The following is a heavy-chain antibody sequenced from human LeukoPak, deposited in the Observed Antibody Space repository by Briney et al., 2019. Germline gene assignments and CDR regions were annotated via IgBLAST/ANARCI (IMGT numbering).Heavy chain of an antibody. Sequence: PGGSLRLSCVASGFIFSDYYMAWIRQSPGKRLEWVSYISGSGSTISYADSVKGRFTISRDNAKNSLYLQMNSLRPEDTAMYYCARDWNQLLYNWYDSWGQGTLVTVSS. CDR1: GFIFSDYY. CDR3: ARDWNQLLYNWYDS. J-gene: IGHJ5*01. V-gene: IGHV3-11*01. D-gene: IGHD2-21*01. CDR2: ISGSGSTI.